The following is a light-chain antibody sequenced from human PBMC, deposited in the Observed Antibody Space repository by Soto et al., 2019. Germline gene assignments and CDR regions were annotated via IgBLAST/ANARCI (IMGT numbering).Light chain of an antibody. Sequence: ENMFNQSLGTLSLPPEERATLYCRASQSVSSSYLAWYQQKSGQAPRLLIYGASSRATGTPDRFSGSGSGTDFTLTISRLEPEDFAVYYCQQRSNWPLTLGGGTKVDI. CDR3: QQRSNWPLT. V-gene: IGKV3D-20*02. CDR2: GAS. J-gene: IGKJ4*01. CDR1: QSVSSSY.